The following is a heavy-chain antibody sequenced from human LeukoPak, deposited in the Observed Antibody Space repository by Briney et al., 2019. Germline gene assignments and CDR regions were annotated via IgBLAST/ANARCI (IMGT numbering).Heavy chain of an antibody. J-gene: IGHJ6*02. V-gene: IGHV4-34*01. Sequence: SETLSLTCAVYGGSFSGYYWSWIRQPPGKGLEWIGEINHSGSTNYNPSLKSRVTISVDTSKNQFSLRLSSVTAADTAVYYCARGYCSSTSCSNMDVGGQGTTVTVSS. CDR2: INHSGST. CDR1: GGSFSGYY. D-gene: IGHD2-2*01. CDR3: ARGYCSSTSCSNMDV.